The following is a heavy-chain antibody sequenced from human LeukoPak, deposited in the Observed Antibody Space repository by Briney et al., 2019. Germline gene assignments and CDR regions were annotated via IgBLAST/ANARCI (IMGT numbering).Heavy chain of an antibody. CDR2: INPNSGGT. D-gene: IGHD6-13*01. CDR3: ARSMGSSSWYAVDY. V-gene: IGHV1-2*02. CDR1: GYTFTGYY. J-gene: IGHJ4*02. Sequence: ASVKVSCKASGYTFTGYYMHWVRQAPGQGLEWMGWINPNSGGTNYAQKFQGRVTMTRDTSTSTVYMELSSLRSEDTAVYYCARSMGSSSWYAVDYWGQGTLVTVSS.